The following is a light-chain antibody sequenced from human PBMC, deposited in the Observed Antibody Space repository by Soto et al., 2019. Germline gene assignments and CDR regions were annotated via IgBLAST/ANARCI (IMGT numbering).Light chain of an antibody. CDR1: SSNIGSNT. CDR3: AAWDDSLNGLVV. V-gene: IGLV1-44*01. Sequence: QSVLTQPPSASGTPGQRVTISCSGSSSNIGSNTVNWYQQFPGTAPKLLIYSSNQRPSGVPDRFSGSKPGTSASLAISGLQSADEADYYCAAWDDSLNGLVVFGGGTKLTVL. J-gene: IGLJ2*01. CDR2: SSN.